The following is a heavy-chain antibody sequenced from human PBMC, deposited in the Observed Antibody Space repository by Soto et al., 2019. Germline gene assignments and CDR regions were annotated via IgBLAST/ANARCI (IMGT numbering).Heavy chain of an antibody. D-gene: IGHD3-10*01. CDR1: GVTFISYG. J-gene: IGHJ6*02. CDR2: IWYDGTIK. V-gene: IGHV3-33*01. CDR3: ARPPSDYEPYYHYYAMDV. Sequence: QVQLVESGGGVVQPGTSLRLSCAASGVTFISYGMHWVRKAPGKGLEWVAVIWYDGTIKYYADSVKGRFTISRDNSKKTLYLQMNSLRVEDTAVYYCARPPSDYEPYYHYYAMDVWGQGTTVTVSS.